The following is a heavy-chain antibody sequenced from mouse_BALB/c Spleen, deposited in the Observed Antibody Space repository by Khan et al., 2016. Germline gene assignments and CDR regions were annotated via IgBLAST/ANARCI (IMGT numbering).Heavy chain of an antibody. CDR1: GFDFSGYW. Sequence: EVKLLESGGGLVQPGGSLKLSCAASGFDFSGYWMSWVRQAPGKGLEWIGEISPDSSTINYTPSLKDKFIISRDNAKNTLYLQMNKVSSEDTALYYCARPVYTRAMDFWGQGTSVTVSS. CDR3: ARPVYTRAMDF. V-gene: IGHV4-1*02. CDR2: ISPDSSTI. J-gene: IGHJ4*01.